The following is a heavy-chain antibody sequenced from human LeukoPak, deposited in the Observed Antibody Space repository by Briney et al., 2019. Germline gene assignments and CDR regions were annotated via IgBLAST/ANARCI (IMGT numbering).Heavy chain of an antibody. CDR2: IKQDGSEK. V-gene: IGHV3-7*03. CDR1: GFTFSSYW. Sequence: GGSLRLSCAASGFTFSSYWMSWVRQAPGKGLEWVANIKQDGSEKYYVDSVKGRFTISRDNAKNSLYLQMNSLRAEDTALYYCAKDEVAAYGWYAFDIWGQGTMVTVSS. J-gene: IGHJ3*02. D-gene: IGHD2-8*02. CDR3: AKDEVAAYGWYAFDI.